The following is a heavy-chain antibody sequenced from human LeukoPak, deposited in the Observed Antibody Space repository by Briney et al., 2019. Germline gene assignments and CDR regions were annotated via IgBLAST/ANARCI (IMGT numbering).Heavy chain of an antibody. CDR2: IYSNGDT. V-gene: IGHV4-61*02. J-gene: IGHJ3*02. CDR1: GVYITNGLYF. D-gene: IGHD3-16*01. CDR3: ARKFGRGTFDI. Sequence: PSETLSLTCTVSGVYITNGLYFWNWIRQPAGKGLEWFGRIYSNGDTNYNPSLKSRVTISQDRTRNQFSLKPSSVTAAATAVYYCARKFGRGTFDIWGQGTLVTVSS.